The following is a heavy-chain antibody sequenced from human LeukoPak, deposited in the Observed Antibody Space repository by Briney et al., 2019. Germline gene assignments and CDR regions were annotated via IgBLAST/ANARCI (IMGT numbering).Heavy chain of an antibody. CDR3: AREHSSSWYVDWVDY. Sequence: GGSLRLSCAASGFTFSSYSMNWVRQAPGKGLEWVSSISSSSSNIYYADSVKGRFTISRDNAKNSLYLQMNSLRAEDTAVYYCAREHSSSWYVDWVDYWGQGTLVTVSS. CDR1: GFTFSSYS. CDR2: ISSSSSNI. V-gene: IGHV3-21*01. J-gene: IGHJ4*02. D-gene: IGHD6-13*01.